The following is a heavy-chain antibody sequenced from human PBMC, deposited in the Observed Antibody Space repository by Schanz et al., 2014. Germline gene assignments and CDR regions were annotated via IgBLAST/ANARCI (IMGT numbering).Heavy chain of an antibody. CDR2: ISGSGDNT. V-gene: IGHV3-23*04. Sequence: EVQLVESGGGLVQPGGSLRLSCAASGLTFSNHAMSWVRQAPGKGLEWVSAISGSGDNTFYADSVRGRFTTSRDNSKNTMYLQMNSLRAEDTAVYYCVKDLQRELLRDDHYYGMDVWGQGTTVTVSS. D-gene: IGHD1-26*01. CDR1: GLTFSNHA. CDR3: VKDLQRELLRDDHYYGMDV. J-gene: IGHJ6*02.